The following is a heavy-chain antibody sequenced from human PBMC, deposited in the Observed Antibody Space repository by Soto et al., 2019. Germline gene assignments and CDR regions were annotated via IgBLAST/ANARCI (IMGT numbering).Heavy chain of an antibody. V-gene: IGHV3-11*01. CDR2: INTGGSPA. CDR3: ATGGICYET. Sequence: PGGSLRLSCTVSGFAFRHNYLTWIRQAPGKGLEWLSYINTGGSPAYYADSVKGRFTISTDIAKKSLYLQMDSLRADDTGVYYCATGGICYETWGQGTPVTVSS. CDR1: GFAFRHNY. D-gene: IGHD2-15*01. J-gene: IGHJ5*02.